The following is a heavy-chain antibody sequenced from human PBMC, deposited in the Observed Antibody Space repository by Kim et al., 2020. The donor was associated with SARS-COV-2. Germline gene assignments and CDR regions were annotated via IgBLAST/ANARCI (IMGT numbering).Heavy chain of an antibody. J-gene: IGHJ4*02. CDR1: GFTFSSFS. CDR3: VRGAWALPLL. D-gene: IGHD3-10*01. V-gene: IGHV3-74*01. CDR2: ISEDGSST. Sequence: GGSLRLSCAASGFTFSSFSMNWVRQAPGKGLVWVSRISEDGSSTNYADSVKGRFTISRDNAKNKVFLQMNSLRADDTAVYYCVRGAWALPLLWGRGTLVTVSS.